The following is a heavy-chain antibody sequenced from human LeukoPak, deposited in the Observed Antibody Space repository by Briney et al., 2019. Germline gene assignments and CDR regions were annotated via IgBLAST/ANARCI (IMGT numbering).Heavy chain of an antibody. CDR3: AKFLDFWSGPTTY. V-gene: IGHV3-23*01. Sequence: AGSLRLSCAASGFTFSSYAMSWVRQAPGKGLEWVSAISGSGGSTYYADSVKGRFTISRDNSKNTLYLQMNSLRAEDTAVYYCAKFLDFWSGPTTYWGQGTLVTVSS. CDR1: GFTFSSYA. J-gene: IGHJ4*02. D-gene: IGHD3-3*01. CDR2: ISGSGGST.